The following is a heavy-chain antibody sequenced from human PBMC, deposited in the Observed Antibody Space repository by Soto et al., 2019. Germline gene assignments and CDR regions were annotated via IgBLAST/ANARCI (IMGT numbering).Heavy chain of an antibody. Sequence: SETLSLTCTVSGGSISSSSYYWGWIRQPPGKGLEWIGSIYYSGSTYYNPSLKSRVTISVDTSKNQFSLKLSSVTAADTAVYYCARLPGLHLGELSLYYFDYWGQGTLVTVSS. CDR3: ARLPGLHLGELSLYYFDY. CDR2: IYYSGST. CDR1: GGSISSSSYY. D-gene: IGHD3-16*02. J-gene: IGHJ4*02. V-gene: IGHV4-39*01.